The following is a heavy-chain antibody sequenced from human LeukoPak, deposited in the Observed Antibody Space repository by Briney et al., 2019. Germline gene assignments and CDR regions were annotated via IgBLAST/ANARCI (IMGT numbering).Heavy chain of an antibody. J-gene: IGHJ4*02. Sequence: GGSLRLSCAASGFTSSSYAMSWVRQAPGNGLEWVSAISGSGGSTSYADSVKGRFTISRDNSKNTLYLQMNSLRAEDTAVYYCAKAGWYYYDSSGYYSNSGFDYWGEGTVVTVSS. CDR3: AKAGWYYYDSSGYYSNSGFDY. CDR1: GFTSSSYA. CDR2: ISGSGGST. D-gene: IGHD3-22*01. V-gene: IGHV3-23*01.